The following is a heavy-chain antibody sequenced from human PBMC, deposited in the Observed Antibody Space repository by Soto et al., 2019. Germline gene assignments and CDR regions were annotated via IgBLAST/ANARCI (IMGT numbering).Heavy chain of an antibody. V-gene: IGHV4-4*07. CDR2: VYSSGTT. CDR3: ARDIGSYAYGEGY. Sequence: SETLSLTCSVSGGSINSYWWSWIRQPAGKGLEWIGRVYSSGTTDYNPSLNSRATLSVETSKNQFSLKLSSVTAADTAVHYCARDIGSYAYGEGYWGQGIQVTVSS. J-gene: IGHJ4*02. D-gene: IGHD3-10*01. CDR1: GGSINSYW.